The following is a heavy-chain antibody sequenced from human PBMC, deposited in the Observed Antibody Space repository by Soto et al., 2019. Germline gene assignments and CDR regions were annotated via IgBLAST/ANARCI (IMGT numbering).Heavy chain of an antibody. J-gene: IGHJ4*02. V-gene: IGHV3-21*01. CDR1: ESIFNTYG. Sequence: EVQMEESGGGLAKPGGSLRLSCAVPESIFNTYGFNWVRQAPGKGLEWVSYISSSSAYVHYAASVKGRFTISRDNAKDSLFLQMNSLRVDDSAVYYCARDGLTFGGDWGQGTLVAVSS. CDR2: ISSSSAYV. CDR3: ARDGLTFGGD. D-gene: IGHD3-16*01.